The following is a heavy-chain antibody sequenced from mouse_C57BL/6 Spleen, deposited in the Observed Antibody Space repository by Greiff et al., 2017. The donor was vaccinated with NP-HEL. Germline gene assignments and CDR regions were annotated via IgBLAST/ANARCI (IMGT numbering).Heavy chain of an antibody. CDR1: GFTFSDYG. D-gene: IGHD2-3*01. J-gene: IGHJ3*01. Sequence: EVMLVESGGGLVKPGGSLKLSCAASGFTFSDYGMHWVRQAPEKGLEWVAYISSGSSTIYYADTVKGRFTISRDNAKNTLFLQMTSLRSEDTAMYYCARHGYYTWFAYWGQGTLVTVSA. CDR3: ARHGYYTWFAY. CDR2: ISSGSSTI. V-gene: IGHV5-17*01.